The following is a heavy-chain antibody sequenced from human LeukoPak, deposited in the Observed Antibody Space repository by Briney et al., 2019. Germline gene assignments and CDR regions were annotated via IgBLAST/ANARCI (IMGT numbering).Heavy chain of an antibody. D-gene: IGHD3-22*01. J-gene: IGHJ4*02. CDR3: AREPSRSAYFDY. Sequence: GGSLRLSCAASEFTFSSYTMHWVRQAPGKGLEWVALISYDGSNKYYADSVNGRFPISRDNSKNTLYLQMNSLRAEDTAMYYCAREPSRSAYFDYWGQGTLVTVSS. V-gene: IGHV3-30-3*01. CDR1: EFTFSSYT. CDR2: ISYDGSNK.